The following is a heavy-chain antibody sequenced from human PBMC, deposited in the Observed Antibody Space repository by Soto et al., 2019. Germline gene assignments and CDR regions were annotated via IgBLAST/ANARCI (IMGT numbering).Heavy chain of an antibody. CDR3: AREHHDFWSGYFPALVSETKPLGAFDI. J-gene: IGHJ3*02. Sequence: PGGSLRLSCAASGFTFSSYAMSWVRQAPGKGLEWVSAISGSGGSTYYADSVKGRFTISRDNSKNQFSLKLSSVTAADTAVYYCAREHHDFWSGYFPALVSETKPLGAFDIWGQGTMVTVSS. V-gene: IGHV3-23*01. CDR2: ISGSGGST. D-gene: IGHD3-3*01. CDR1: GFTFSSYA.